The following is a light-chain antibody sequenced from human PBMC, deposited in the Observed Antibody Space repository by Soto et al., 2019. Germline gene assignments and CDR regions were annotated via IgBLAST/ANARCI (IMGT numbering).Light chain of an antibody. J-gene: IGLJ2*01. V-gene: IGLV2-14*01. Sequence: QSALTQPASVSGSPGQSITISCTGTSSDVGGYNLVSWYQQHPGKAPKLMIYEVTKRPSGVSNRFSGSKSGNTASLTVSGLQAEDEADYYCSSYAGSNNRVVFGGGTKLTVL. CDR3: SSYAGSNNRVV. CDR1: SSDVGGYNL. CDR2: EVT.